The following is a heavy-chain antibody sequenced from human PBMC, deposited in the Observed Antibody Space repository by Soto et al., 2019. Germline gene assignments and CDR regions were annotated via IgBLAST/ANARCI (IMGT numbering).Heavy chain of an antibody. CDR3: ARYSGYVE. CDR2: IIGSGSIT. CDR1: GFTFSSYA. V-gene: IGHV3-23*01. J-gene: IGHJ4*02. D-gene: IGHD5-12*01. Sequence: PGGSLRLSCAASGFTFSSYAMHWVRQAPGKGLEWVSSIIGSGSITYYADSVKGLFTISRDNSKNTLYLQMNSLRAEDTAVYYCARYSGYVEWGQGTLVTVSS.